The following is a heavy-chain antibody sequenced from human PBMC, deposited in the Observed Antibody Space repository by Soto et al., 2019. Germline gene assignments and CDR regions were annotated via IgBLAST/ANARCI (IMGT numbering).Heavy chain of an antibody. D-gene: IGHD3-3*01. CDR2: IYPGDSDT. V-gene: IGHV5-51*01. CDR3: ARANYDFWSGQYYYYYYGMDV. J-gene: IGHJ6*02. CDR1: GYRFTIYW. Sequence: EAVKISCEGSGYRFTIYWSGWVRQMPGKGLGWMGIIYPGDSDTRYSPSFQGQVTISADKSISTAYLQWSSLKASDTAMYYCARANYDFWSGQYYYYYYGMDVWGQGTTATVAS.